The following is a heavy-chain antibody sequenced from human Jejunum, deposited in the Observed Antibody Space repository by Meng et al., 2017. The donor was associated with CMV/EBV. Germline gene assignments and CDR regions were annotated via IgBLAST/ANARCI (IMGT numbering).Heavy chain of an antibody. Sequence: KGSGYSFTNYWIGWVRQMPGKGLEWMGIIYPGDSDTVYSPSFRGQVTISADKPISTAYLQWSSLKASDTAMYYCARQMCGGDCPRSYWGQGTLVTVSS. D-gene: IGHD2-21*01. V-gene: IGHV5-51*01. CDR3: ARQMCGGDCPRSY. J-gene: IGHJ4*02. CDR2: IYPGDSDT. CDR1: GYSFTNYW.